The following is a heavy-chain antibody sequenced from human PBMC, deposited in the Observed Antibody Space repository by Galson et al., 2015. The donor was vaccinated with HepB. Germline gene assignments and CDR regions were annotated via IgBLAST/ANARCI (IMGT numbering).Heavy chain of an antibody. CDR1: GFTFSGSG. D-gene: IGHD3-16*02. V-gene: IGHV3-73*01. J-gene: IGHJ6*02. Sequence: SLRLSCAASGFTFSGSGMYWVRQASGKGLEWVGRIRSKAHSYGTAYAASVEGRFTISRDDSKNTAYLQMNSLKTEDTAVYFCSLVYHYYNGMDVWGQGTTVTVSS. CDR2: IRSKAHSYGT. CDR3: SLVYHYYNGMDV.